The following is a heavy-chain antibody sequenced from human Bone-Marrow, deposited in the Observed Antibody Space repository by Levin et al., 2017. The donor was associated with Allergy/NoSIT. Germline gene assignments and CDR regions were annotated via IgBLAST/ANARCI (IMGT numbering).Heavy chain of an antibody. CDR1: GYTFSNYF. CDR2: INPNGGGT. J-gene: IGHJ4*02. Sequence: GESLKISCKASGYTFSNYFIHWMRQAPGQGLEWMGWINPNGGGTYYAQKFHGRVTMTTDRSISTVSMELSTLRSDDTAVYYCARGLAYGDYARFFDYGGQGTPVTVSS. V-gene: IGHV1-2*02. D-gene: IGHD4-17*01. CDR3: ARGLAYGDYARFFDY.